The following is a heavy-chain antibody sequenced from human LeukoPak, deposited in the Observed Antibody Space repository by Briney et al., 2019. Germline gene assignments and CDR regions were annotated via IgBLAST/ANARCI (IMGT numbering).Heavy chain of an antibody. CDR3: ARVAGNVVVPAADYYYYYMDV. V-gene: IGHV4-38-2*02. J-gene: IGHJ6*03. Sequence: PSETLSLTCTVSGYSISSGYYWGWIRQPSGKGLEWIGSIYHSGSTYYNPSLKSRVTISVDTSKNQFSLKLSSVTAADTAVYYCARVAGNVVVPAADYYYYYMDVWGKGTTVTVSS. CDR2: IYHSGST. CDR1: GYSISSGYY. D-gene: IGHD2-2*01.